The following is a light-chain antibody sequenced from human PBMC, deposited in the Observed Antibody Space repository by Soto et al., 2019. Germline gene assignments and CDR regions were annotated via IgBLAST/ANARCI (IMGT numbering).Light chain of an antibody. J-gene: IGKJ5*01. Sequence: EIVLTQSPATLSLSPCETATLSCRASQSVSSNLAWYQQKPGQAPRLLIYGASARATGIPARFTGSGSGTEFTLTISSLQSEDFAVYYCQQYNNWPPITFGQGTRLEI. CDR2: GAS. CDR3: QQYNNWPPIT. CDR1: QSVSSN. V-gene: IGKV3-15*01.